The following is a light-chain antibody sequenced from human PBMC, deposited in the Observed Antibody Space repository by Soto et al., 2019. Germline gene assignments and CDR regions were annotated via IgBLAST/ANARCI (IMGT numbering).Light chain of an antibody. CDR3: RSYTSSSTRV. CDR1: SSDVGGYNY. CDR2: EVS. Sequence: QSALTQPASVSGSPGQSITISCTGTSSDVGGYNYVSWYQQHPGKAPKLMIYEVSNRPSGVSNRFSGSKSGNTASLTISGLQDEDEDDYYCRSYTSSSTRVFGGGTKLTVL. V-gene: IGLV2-14*01. J-gene: IGLJ3*02.